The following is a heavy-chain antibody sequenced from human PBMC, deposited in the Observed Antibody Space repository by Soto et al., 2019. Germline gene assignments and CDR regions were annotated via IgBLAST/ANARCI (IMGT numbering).Heavy chain of an antibody. D-gene: IGHD3-10*01. CDR2: VYSSGTT. CDR1: GDWVNSSG. Sequence: SESTSLRRTASGDWVNSSGWSWIRQPAGKGLEWIGRVYSSGTTDYNPSLNSRATMSVETSKNQFSLKLSSVTAADTAVYYCARDIGSYAYGEGYWGQGIQLTVPS. V-gene: IGHV4-4*07. J-gene: IGHJ4*02. CDR3: ARDIGSYAYGEGY.